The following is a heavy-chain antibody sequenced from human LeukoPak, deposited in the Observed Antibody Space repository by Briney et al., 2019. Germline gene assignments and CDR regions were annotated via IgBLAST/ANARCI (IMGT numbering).Heavy chain of an antibody. D-gene: IGHD2-15*01. V-gene: IGHV3-23*01. Sequence: GSLRLSCAASGLTFSKSALTWVRQAPGKGLEWVSTFTDVGDIFYTYSVRGRFTISRDNSKNTVYMQMDGLRAEDTAVYYCTRDRGGSPTDVFDYWGQGTLVTVSS. J-gene: IGHJ4*02. CDR2: FTDVGDI. CDR3: TRDRGGSPTDVFDY. CDR1: GLTFSKSA.